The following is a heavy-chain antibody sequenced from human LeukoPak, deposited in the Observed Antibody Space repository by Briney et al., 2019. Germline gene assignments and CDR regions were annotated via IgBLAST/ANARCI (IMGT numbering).Heavy chain of an antibody. Sequence: PGGSLRLSCAASGFTFSSYWMSWVRQAPGKGLEWVANIKQDGSEKYYVDSVKGRFTISRDNAKNSPYLQMNSLRAEDTAVYYCARVRGYSYGPYSYYYYGMDVWGKGTTVTVSS. CDR2: IKQDGSEK. V-gene: IGHV3-7*03. CDR1: GFTFSSYW. CDR3: ARVRGYSYGPYSYYYYGMDV. D-gene: IGHD5-18*01. J-gene: IGHJ6*04.